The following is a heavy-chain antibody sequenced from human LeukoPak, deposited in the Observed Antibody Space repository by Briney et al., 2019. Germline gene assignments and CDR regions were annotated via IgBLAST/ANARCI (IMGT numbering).Heavy chain of an antibody. D-gene: IGHD4-17*01. CDR2: IYYSGST. CDR3: ARVPTVTFFDY. V-gene: IGHV4-59*08. Sequence: HSETLSLTCTVSGGSISSYYWSWIRQPPGKGLEWIGYIYYSGSTNYNPSLKSRVTISVDTSKNQFSPKLSSVTAADTAVYYCARVPTVTFFDYWGQGTLVTVSS. J-gene: IGHJ4*02. CDR1: GGSISSYY.